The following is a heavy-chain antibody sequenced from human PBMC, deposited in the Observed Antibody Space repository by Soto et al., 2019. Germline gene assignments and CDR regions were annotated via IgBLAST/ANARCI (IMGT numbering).Heavy chain of an antibody. CDR2: IRTKSNRYAT. Sequence: GGSLRLPCAASGFSYSGSAMHCVRQASGKGLAWVGHIRTKSNRYATVSAASVKDRFTISRDDSENPAELQVNSRKTEDTAVSYCTRQKGAFFEKWGQGALDTVSS. V-gene: IGHV3-73*01. J-gene: IGHJ4*02. CDR3: TRQKGAFFEK. CDR1: GFSYSGSA.